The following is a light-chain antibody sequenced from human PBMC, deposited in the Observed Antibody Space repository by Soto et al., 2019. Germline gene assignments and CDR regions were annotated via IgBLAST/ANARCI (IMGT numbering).Light chain of an antibody. Sequence: QSVLTQPPSASGTPGQRVTISCSGSSANIGSGSVNWYQQLPGTAPKLLIYNNNQWPSGVPDRFSGSKSGTSASLAISGLQSEDEADYYCAAWDVSLNGLYVFXTGTKLTVL. V-gene: IGLV1-44*01. J-gene: IGLJ1*01. CDR1: SANIGSGS. CDR2: NNN. CDR3: AAWDVSLNGLYV.